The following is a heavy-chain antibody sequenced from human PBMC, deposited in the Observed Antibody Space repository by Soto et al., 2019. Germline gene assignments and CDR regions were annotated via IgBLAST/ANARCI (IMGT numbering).Heavy chain of an antibody. D-gene: IGHD6-6*01. Sequence: GGSLRLSCAASGFTFSSHAMNWVRQAPGKGLEWLSYITSTSSTKSYADSVKGRFTISRDNAKNSLYLQMNSLRDEDTAVYYCARSSNSGLRYFDHWGRGTLVTVSS. CDR3: ARSSNSGLRYFDH. CDR1: GFTFSSHA. V-gene: IGHV3-48*02. J-gene: IGHJ2*01. CDR2: ITSTSSTK.